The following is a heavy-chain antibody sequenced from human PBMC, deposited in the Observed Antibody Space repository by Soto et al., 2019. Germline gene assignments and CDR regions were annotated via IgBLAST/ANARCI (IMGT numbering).Heavy chain of an antibody. V-gene: IGHV1-2*02. D-gene: IGHD3-10*01. J-gene: IGHJ1*01. CDR1: GYTFIGYY. Sequence: QVQLVQSGAEVKRPGASVKVSCETSGYTFIGYYVHWVRQVPRQGLEWMGWINPNNGGTKYAQRFQGRLSMTRDTSINTAYMELSRLTTDDTAVYYCARRRGNYPITEFLQYWGQGTLITVSS. CDR3: ARRRGNYPITEFLQY. CDR2: INPNNGGT.